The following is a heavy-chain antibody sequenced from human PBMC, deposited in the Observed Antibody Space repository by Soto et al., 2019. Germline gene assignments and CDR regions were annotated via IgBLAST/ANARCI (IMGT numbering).Heavy chain of an antibody. CDR1: GLTFSGPW. Sequence: EVPLVESGGNLVNPGGSLRLSCATSGLTFSGPWVSWVRQAPGKGLEWVGRIKGKVDGGATDYAAPVKGRFVISRDYSKDTLYLQINSLKTEDTAVYFCTTDVTGAYGGDYWGQGTLVTVSS. D-gene: IGHD3-16*01. V-gene: IGHV3-15*01. J-gene: IGHJ4*02. CDR2: IKGKVDGGAT. CDR3: TTDVTGAYGGDY.